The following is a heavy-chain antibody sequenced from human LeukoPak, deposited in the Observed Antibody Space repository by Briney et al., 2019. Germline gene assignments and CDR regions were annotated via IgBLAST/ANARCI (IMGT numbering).Heavy chain of an antibody. CDR3: ARGGTIFGVVMPVDY. J-gene: IGHJ4*02. CDR1: GYTFTSYY. Sequence: ASVKVSCKASGYTFTSYYMHWVRQAPGQGLEWMGIINPSGGSTSYAQKFQGRVTMTRDMSTSTVYMELSSLRSEDTAVYYCARGGTIFGVVMPVDYWGQGTLVTVSS. V-gene: IGHV1-46*01. CDR2: INPSGGST. D-gene: IGHD3-3*01.